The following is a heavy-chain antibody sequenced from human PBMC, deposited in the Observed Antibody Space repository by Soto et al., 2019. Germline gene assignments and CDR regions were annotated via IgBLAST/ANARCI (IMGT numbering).Heavy chain of an antibody. CDR2: ISYDGRNK. V-gene: IGHV3-30*18. CDR3: AKGQHCSSTSCYFYYYGMDV. CDR1: GFTFSSYD. J-gene: IGHJ6*02. D-gene: IGHD2-2*01. Sequence: PGGSLRLSCAASGFTFSSYDMHWVRQAPGKGLEWVAVISYDGRNKYYADSVKGRLTISRDNSKNTLFLQMNSLRTEDTAMYYCAKGQHCSSTSCYFYYYGMDVWGQGITVTVSS.